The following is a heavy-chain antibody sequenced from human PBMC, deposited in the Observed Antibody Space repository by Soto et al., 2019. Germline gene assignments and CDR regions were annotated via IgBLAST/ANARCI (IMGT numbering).Heavy chain of an antibody. D-gene: IGHD2-15*01. CDR1: GGSISSGYSY. CDR3: ARYCSGGSCYPFDY. CDR2: IYYSGST. Sequence: SETMSLTCTVSGGSISSGYSYWSWIRQPPGKGLEWIGYIYYSGSTYYNPSLKSRVTISVDTSKNQFSLKLSSVTAADTAVYYCARYCSGGSCYPFDYWGQGTLVTVSS. J-gene: IGHJ4*02. V-gene: IGHV4-30-4*01.